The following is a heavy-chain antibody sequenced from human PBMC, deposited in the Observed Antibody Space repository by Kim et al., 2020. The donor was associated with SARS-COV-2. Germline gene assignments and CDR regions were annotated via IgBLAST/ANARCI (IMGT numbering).Heavy chain of an antibody. J-gene: IGHJ4*02. Sequence: GGSLRLSCAASGFRFSDYTLNWVRQAPGKGLEWVSTIDDSESTHYADSVAGRFTISRDNSKNTVYLLLSSLRAEDTATYHCATRLREHFDYWGQGALVTV. CDR3: ATRLREHFDY. D-gene: IGHD3-3*01. CDR2: IDDSEST. V-gene: IGHV3-23*05. CDR1: GFRFSDYT.